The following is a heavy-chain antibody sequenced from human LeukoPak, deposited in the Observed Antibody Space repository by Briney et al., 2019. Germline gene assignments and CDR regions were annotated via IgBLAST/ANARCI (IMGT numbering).Heavy chain of an antibody. V-gene: IGHV3-21*01. J-gene: IGHJ4*02. CDR1: GXTFSSYS. CDR2: ISSSSSYI. Sequence: GGSLRLSCAASGXTFSSYSMNWVRQAPGKGLEWVSSISSSSSYIYYADSVKGRFTISRDNAKNSLYLQMNSLRAEDTAVYYCARVDGNSGYDFLDYWGQGTLVTVSS. D-gene: IGHD5-12*01. CDR3: ARVDGNSGYDFLDY.